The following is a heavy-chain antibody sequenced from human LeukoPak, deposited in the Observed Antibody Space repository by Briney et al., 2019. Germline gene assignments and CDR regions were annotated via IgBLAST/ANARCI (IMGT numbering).Heavy chain of an antibody. CDR2: ISAYNGNT. CDR3: ARDQQWLVRSWFDP. V-gene: IGHV1-18*01. D-gene: IGHD6-19*01. CDR1: GYTFTSYG. J-gene: IGHJ5*02. Sequence: AASVKVSCKASGYTFTSYGISWVRQAPGQGLEWMGWISAYNGNTNYAQKLQGRVTMTTDTSTSTAYMELRSLRSDDTAVYYCARDQQWLVRSWFDPWGRGTLVTVSS.